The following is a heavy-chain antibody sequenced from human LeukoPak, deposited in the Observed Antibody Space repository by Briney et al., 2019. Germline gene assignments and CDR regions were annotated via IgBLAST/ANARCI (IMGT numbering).Heavy chain of an antibody. CDR2: ISAYNGNT. Sequence: ASVKVSCKASGYTFTSYGISWVGQAPGQWLEWMGWISAYNGNTNYAPKLQGRVTITTATSTTTASLELGSLSSDDTAVYYCARDFRPLNWGSSYYFDYWGQGTLVTVSS. J-gene: IGHJ4*02. V-gene: IGHV1-18*01. CDR3: ARDFRPLNWGSSYYFDY. D-gene: IGHD7-27*01. CDR1: GYTFTSYG.